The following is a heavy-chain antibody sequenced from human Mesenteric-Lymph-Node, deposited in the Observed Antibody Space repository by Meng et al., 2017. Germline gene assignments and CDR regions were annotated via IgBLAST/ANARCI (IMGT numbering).Heavy chain of an antibody. CDR1: GGSIGSYD. V-gene: IGHV4-4*07. CDR3: ARGVAAAGNFDY. Sequence: QLDLQGWGPGLMKPSETLSLTCSVSGGSIGSYDWSWIRQPAGKGLEWIGHVYAGGSTNYNPSLKNRVTMSVDTSKSQFSLHLISVTAADTAVYYCARGVAAAGNFDYWGQGTLVTVSS. D-gene: IGHD6-13*01. J-gene: IGHJ4*02. CDR2: VYAGGST.